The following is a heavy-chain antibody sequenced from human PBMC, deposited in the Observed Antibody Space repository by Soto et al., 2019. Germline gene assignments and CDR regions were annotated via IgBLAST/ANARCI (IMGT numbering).Heavy chain of an antibody. CDR1: GFTVSSNY. V-gene: IGHV3-53*04. Sequence: PGGSLRLSCAASGFTVSSNYMSWVRQAPGKGLEWVSVIYSGGSTYYADSVKGRFTISRHNSKNTLYLQMNSLRAEDTAVYYCARAASKRRIVVVPSAPNWYFDLWGRGTLVTVSS. CDR2: IYSGGST. CDR3: ARAASKRRIVVVPSAPNWYFDL. J-gene: IGHJ2*01. D-gene: IGHD2-2*01.